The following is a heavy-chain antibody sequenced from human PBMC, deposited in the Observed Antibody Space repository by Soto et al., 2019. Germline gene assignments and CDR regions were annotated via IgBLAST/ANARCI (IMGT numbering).Heavy chain of an antibody. Sequence: GGSLRLSCAASGFTFSDYYMSWIRQAPGKGLEWVSYISSSGSTIYYADSVKGRSTISRDNAKNSLYLQMNSLRAEDTAVYYCASAWDYDAFDIWGQGTMVTVSS. D-gene: IGHD1-7*01. V-gene: IGHV3-11*01. J-gene: IGHJ3*02. CDR3: ASAWDYDAFDI. CDR2: ISSSGSTI. CDR1: GFTFSDYY.